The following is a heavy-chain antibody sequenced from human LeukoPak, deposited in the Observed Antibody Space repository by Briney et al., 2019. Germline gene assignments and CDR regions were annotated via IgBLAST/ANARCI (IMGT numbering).Heavy chain of an antibody. J-gene: IGHJ3*01. CDR1: GSSIYSDYF. CDR3: ARHSRVIVGAICAYDF. V-gene: IGHV4-38-2*01. D-gene: IGHD1-26*01. Sequence: SETLSLXCAVSGSSIYSDYFWAWIRQPPGKGLEWIGSIHHSGTIYYNPSLRSRVTISVGTSENHFSLNLNSVTAADTALYYCARHSRVIVGAICAYDFWGQGTKITVSS. CDR2: IHHSGTI.